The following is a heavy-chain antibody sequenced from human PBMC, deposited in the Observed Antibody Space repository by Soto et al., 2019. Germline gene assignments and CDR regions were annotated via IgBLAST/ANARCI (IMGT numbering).Heavy chain of an antibody. J-gene: IGHJ6*03. D-gene: IGHD1-26*01. CDR3: ARGILRPNHYMDV. CDR2: IYDSGSA. CDR1: GDSISRGGYF. V-gene: IGHV4-31*03. Sequence: QVQLQESGPGLVKPSQTLSLTCIVSGDSISRGGYFWTWIRQHPGKGLEWLGYIYDSGSAFYNPSLNSRVTMSVSTSKNQFSLNLRSVTAADTALFYCARGILRPNHYMDVWVTGTAVAVSS.